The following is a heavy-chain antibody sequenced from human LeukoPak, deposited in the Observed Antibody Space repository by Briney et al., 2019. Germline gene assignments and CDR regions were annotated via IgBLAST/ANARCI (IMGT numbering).Heavy chain of an antibody. D-gene: IGHD5-12*01. CDR3: ARDGYSGSKRGFYFGA. V-gene: IGHV3-33*01. CDR1: GFTFRIYG. J-gene: IGHJ5*02. CDR2: MWNDGSNE. Sequence: GGSVRLSCAASGFTFRIYGMHWVRQTRGKGREGVAAMWNDGSNEYYAAPVKGRFTISRDNSKNTLDLQMNSLRVEDTAVYYCARDGYSGSKRGFYFGAWGQGTLVTVDS.